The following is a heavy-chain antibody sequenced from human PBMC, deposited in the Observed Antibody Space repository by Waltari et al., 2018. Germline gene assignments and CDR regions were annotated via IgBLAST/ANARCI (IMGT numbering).Heavy chain of an antibody. D-gene: IGHD6-13*01. CDR3: ARQRESSSWGVYYYYGMDV. J-gene: IGHJ6*02. V-gene: IGHV3-23*04. CDR2: ISGSGGST. CDR1: GFTFSSSA. Sequence: EVQLVESGGGLVQPGGSLRLSCAASGFTFSSSAMRRVRQAPGQGREWVSAISGSGGSTYYADSVKGRFTISRDNSKNTLYLQMNSLRAEDTAVYYCARQRESSSWGVYYYYGMDVWGQGTTVTVSS.